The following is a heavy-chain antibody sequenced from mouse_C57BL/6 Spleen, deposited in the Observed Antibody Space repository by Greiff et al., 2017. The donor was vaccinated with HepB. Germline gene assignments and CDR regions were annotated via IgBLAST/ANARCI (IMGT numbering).Heavy chain of an antibody. D-gene: IGHD1-1*01. V-gene: IGHV5-17*01. J-gene: IGHJ4*01. Sequence: EVMLVESGGGLVKPGGSLKLSCAASGFTFSDYGMHWVRQAPEKGLEWVAYISSGSSTIYYADTVKGRFPISRDNAKNTLFLQMTSLRSEDTAMYYCARRGYYYGSSDYYAMDYWGQGTSVTVSS. CDR1: GFTFSDYG. CDR3: ARRGYYYGSSDYYAMDY. CDR2: ISSGSSTI.